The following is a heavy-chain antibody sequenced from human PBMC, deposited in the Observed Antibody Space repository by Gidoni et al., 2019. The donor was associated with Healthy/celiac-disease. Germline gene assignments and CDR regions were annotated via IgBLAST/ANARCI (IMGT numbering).Heavy chain of an antibody. CDR3: ARDRYYGSGRAYSYYYYGMDV. J-gene: IGHJ6*02. CDR1: GGPFSSYA. CDR2: IIPIFGTA. D-gene: IGHD3-10*01. V-gene: IGHV1-69*06. Sequence: QVQLVQSGAEVKKPGSSVKVSCKASGGPFSSYAISWVRQAPGQGLEWMGGIIPIFGTANYAQKFQGRVTITADKSTSTAYMELSSLRSEDTAVYYCARDRYYGSGRAYSYYYYGMDVWGQGTTVTVSS.